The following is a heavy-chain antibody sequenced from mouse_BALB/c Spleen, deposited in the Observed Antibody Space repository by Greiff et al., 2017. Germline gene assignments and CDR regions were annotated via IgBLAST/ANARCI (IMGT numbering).Heavy chain of an antibody. Sequence: EVMLVESGGGLVKPGGSLKLSCAASGFAFSSYDMSWVRQTPEKRLEWVAYISSGGGSTYYPDTVKGRFTISRDNAKNTLYLQMSSLKSEDTAMYYCAREDDGYYWGQGTLVTVSA. CDR1: GFAFSSYD. CDR2: ISSGGGST. V-gene: IGHV5-12-1*01. D-gene: IGHD2-3*01. J-gene: IGHJ3*01. CDR3: AREDDGYY.